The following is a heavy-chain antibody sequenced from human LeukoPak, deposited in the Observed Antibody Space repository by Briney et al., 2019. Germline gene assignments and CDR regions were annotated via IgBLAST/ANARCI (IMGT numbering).Heavy chain of an antibody. V-gene: IGHV3-48*03. D-gene: IGHD6-19*01. J-gene: IGHJ3*02. CDR2: ISSSASTI. CDR3: AREGIAVAGTFEDAFDI. CDR1: GFTFSSYE. Sequence: GGSLRLSCAASGFTFSSYEMNWVRQAPGKGLEWVSYISSSASTIYYADSVKGRFTISRDNAKNSLYLQMNSLRAEDTGLYYCAREGIAVAGTFEDAFDIWGQGTMVTVSS.